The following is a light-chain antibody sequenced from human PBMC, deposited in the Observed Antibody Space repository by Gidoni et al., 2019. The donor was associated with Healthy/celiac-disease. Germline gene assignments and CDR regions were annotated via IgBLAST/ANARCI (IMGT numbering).Light chain of an antibody. Sequence: DIQITQSPSSLSASVVDRVTITFQASQDISNYLNWYQQKQGKAHKLLIYDASILETGVPSRFSGSGYGTDFTFTINSLEPEDIATYYCQQYDNLPLTFGGGTKVEIK. CDR3: QQYDNLPLT. CDR2: DAS. CDR1: QDISNY. V-gene: IGKV1-33*01. J-gene: IGKJ4*01.